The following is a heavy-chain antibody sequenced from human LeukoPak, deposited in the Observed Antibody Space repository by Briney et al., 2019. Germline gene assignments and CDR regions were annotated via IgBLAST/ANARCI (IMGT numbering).Heavy chain of an antibody. CDR1: GFIFSSYS. CDR3: ARNGGYCSGDNCYFFDY. D-gene: IGHD2-15*01. CDR2: ISLSSNYI. V-gene: IGHV3-21*01. J-gene: IGHJ4*02. Sequence: GGSLRLSCAASGFIFSSYSMTWVRQAPGKGLEWVSSISLSSNYIYYADSMRGRFTISRDNAKNSLYLQMNSLRAEDTAVYYCARNGGYCSGDNCYFFDYWGQGTLVTVSS.